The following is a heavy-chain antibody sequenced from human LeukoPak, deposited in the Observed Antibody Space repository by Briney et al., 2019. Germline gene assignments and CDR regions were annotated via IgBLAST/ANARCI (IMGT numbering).Heavy chain of an antibody. D-gene: IGHD3-10*01. CDR1: GYTFTSYG. CDR2: ISAYNGNT. V-gene: IGHV1-18*01. CDR3: ARDLSPGGSGQPQHY. Sequence: GASVKVSCKASGYTFTSYGISWVRQAPGQGLEWMGWISAYNGNTNYAQKLQGRVTMTTDTSTSTAYMELRSLRSEDTAVYYCARDLSPGGSGQPQHYWGQGTLVTVSS. J-gene: IGHJ4*02.